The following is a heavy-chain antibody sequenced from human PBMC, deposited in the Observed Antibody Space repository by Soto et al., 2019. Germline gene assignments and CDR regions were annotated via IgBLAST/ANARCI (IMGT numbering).Heavy chain of an antibody. Sequence: PVRSLRLSCAASGFSFSDYSMNWVLQAPGKRLAWVSSIDSSTVYIYYADSLKGRFTISRDNAKNSLYLQINSLRAEDTAVYYCVREYISGTGWFDPWGQGTLVTVSS. CDR1: GFSFSDYS. CDR2: IDSSTVYI. D-gene: IGHD1-20*01. CDR3: VREYISGTGWFDP. V-gene: IGHV3-21*01. J-gene: IGHJ5*02.